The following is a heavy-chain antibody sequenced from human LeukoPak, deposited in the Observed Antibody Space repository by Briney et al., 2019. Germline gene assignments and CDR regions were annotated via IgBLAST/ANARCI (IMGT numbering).Heavy chain of an antibody. D-gene: IGHD2-15*01. CDR1: GFTFSSYW. CDR2: IAYDGSNK. CDR3: AKDGGSDPDSFDI. Sequence: PGGSLRLSCAASGFTFSSYWMSWVRQAPGKGLEWVALIAYDGSNKNYADSVKGRFTISRDNTKNSLYLQMNSLRAEDTAVYYCAKDGGSDPDSFDIWGQGTMVTVSS. V-gene: IGHV3-30*13. J-gene: IGHJ3*02.